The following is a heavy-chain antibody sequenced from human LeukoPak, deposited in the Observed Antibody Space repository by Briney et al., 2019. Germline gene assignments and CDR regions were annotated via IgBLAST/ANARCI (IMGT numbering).Heavy chain of an antibody. D-gene: IGHD3-22*01. CDR2: IYYSGST. CDR3: ARVFKAYYYDSSGINWFDP. CDR1: GGSISSGDYY. V-gene: IGHV4-30-4*08. J-gene: IGHJ5*02. Sequence: SETLSLTCTVSGGSISSGDYYWSWIRQTPGKGLEWIGYIYYSGSTYYNPSLKSRVTISVDTSKNQFSLKLSSVTAADTAVYYCARVFKAYYYDSSGINWFDPWGQGTLVTVSS.